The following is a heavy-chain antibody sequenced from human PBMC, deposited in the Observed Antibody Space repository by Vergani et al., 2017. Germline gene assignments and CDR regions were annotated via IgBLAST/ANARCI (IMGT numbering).Heavy chain of an antibody. J-gene: IGHJ6*02. D-gene: IGHD6-13*01. V-gene: IGHV4-34*01. CDR2: INHSGST. CDR3: ARTYSSSWYYYYYGMDV. CDR1: GGSFSGYY. Sequence: QVQLPQWGAGLLKPSETLSLTCAVYGGSFSGYYWSWIRQPPGKGLEWIGEINHSGSTNYNPSLKSRVPISVDTSTNQFSRKLSAGTAADTAVYYCARTYSSSWYYYYYGMDVWGQGTTVTVS.